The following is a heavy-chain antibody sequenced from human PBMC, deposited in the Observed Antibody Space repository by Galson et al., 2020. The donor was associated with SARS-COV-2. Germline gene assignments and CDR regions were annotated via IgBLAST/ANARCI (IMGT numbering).Heavy chain of an antibody. D-gene: IGHD6-13*01. CDR3: AGLTAYASTWYPYYLDF. CDR2: MYASGST. CDR1: GGSISSYY. J-gene: IGHJ4*02. Sequence: SETLSLTCTVSGGSISSYYCIWIRQPARPGLDWIGRMYASGSTNYNPSLARRVTMSVDTSKNQFSLKLSSVAAADTAVYYCAGLTAYASTWYPYYLDFWGQGTLVTVSS. V-gene: IGHV4-4*07.